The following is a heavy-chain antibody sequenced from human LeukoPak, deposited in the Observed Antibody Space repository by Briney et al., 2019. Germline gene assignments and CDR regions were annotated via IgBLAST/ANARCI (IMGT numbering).Heavy chain of an antibody. CDR3: ARGGNSSSWFSEYFQH. CDR2: ISYDGSNK. CDR1: GFTFSSYA. J-gene: IGHJ1*01. V-gene: IGHV3-30-3*01. D-gene: IGHD6-13*01. Sequence: GGSLRLSCAASGFTFSSYAMHWVRQAPGKGLEWVAVISYDGSNKYYADSVKGRFTISRDNSKNTLYLQMNSLRAEDTAVYYCARGGNSSSWFSEYFQHWGQGTLVTVSS.